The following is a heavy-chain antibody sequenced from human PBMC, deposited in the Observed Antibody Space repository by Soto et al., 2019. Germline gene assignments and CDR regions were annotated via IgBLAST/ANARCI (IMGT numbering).Heavy chain of an antibody. D-gene: IGHD2-2*01. Sequence: GGSLRLSCAASGFTFSSYGMHWVRQAPGKGLEWVAVIWYDGSNKYYADSVKGRFTISRDNSKNTLYLQMNSLRAEDTAVHYCARDNVVVPAAMGPYYSTDVWGKGPTVTVSS. CDR2: IWYDGSNK. CDR3: ARDNVVVPAAMGPYYSTDV. J-gene: IGHJ6*03. V-gene: IGHV3-33*01. CDR1: GFTFSSYG.